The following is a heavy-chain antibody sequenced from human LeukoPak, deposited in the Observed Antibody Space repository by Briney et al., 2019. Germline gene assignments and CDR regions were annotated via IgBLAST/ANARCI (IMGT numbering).Heavy chain of an antibody. V-gene: IGHV3-33*01. CDR3: ARDDAPTGYIYDY. J-gene: IGHJ4*02. CDR2: IWQDGREK. D-gene: IGHD3-9*01. CDR1: GFTFSDYG. Sequence: PGRSLRLSCAASGFTFSDYGMHWFRPAPGEGLELVAVIWQDGREKYYGDSVKGRFTISRDDSKNTLHLQMNSLRAEDTGVYYCARDDAPTGYIYDYWGQGTLVTVSS.